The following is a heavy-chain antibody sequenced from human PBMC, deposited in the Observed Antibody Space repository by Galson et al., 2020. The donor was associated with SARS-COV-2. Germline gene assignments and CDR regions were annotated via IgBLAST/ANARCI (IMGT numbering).Heavy chain of an antibody. CDR3: ATRRGSGWAVEY. D-gene: IGHD6-19*01. CDR1: GYTFTSYD. CDR2: MNPNSGNT. J-gene: IGHJ4*02. V-gene: IGHV1-8*01. Sequence: ASVKVSCKASGYTFTSYDINWVRQASGQGLEWMGWMNPNSGNTGYAQKFQGRVTMTRNTSISTAYMEVSSLRSEDTAVYYCATRRGSGWAVEYWGQGTLVTVSS.